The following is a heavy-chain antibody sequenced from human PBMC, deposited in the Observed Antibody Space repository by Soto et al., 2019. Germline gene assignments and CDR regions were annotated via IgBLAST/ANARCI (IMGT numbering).Heavy chain of an antibody. D-gene: IGHD3-22*01. CDR1: GFTFSSYW. V-gene: IGHV3-7*01. CDR2: IKEDGSEK. CDR3: ARGWGYFDSSGFPYLYAMDV. Sequence: GGSLRLSCAASGFTFSSYWMSWVRQAPGKGLEWVANIKEDGSEKYYVDSVEGRFTISRDNAKNSLYLQMNSLRAEDTALYYCARGWGYFDSSGFPYLYAMDVWGQGTTVTVSS. J-gene: IGHJ6*02.